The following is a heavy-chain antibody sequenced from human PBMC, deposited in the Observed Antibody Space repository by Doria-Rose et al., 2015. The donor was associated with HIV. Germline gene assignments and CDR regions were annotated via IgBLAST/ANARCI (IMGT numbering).Heavy chain of an antibody. CDR2: ISPDGNTI. V-gene: IGHV3-30*04. CDR1: GFTFSTFT. CDR3: VREGEPGVTSGRPTHDAFDV. Sequence: VQLVESGGGVAQPGGSLRLSCAASGFTFSTFTVHWVRQVPGMAPQWVAVISPDGNTISYPDSVKGRFTISRDSSNSALYLQMDRLTSEDSAIYFCVREGEPGVTSGRPTHDAFDVWGRGTEVIVSS. J-gene: IGHJ3*01. D-gene: IGHD2-2*01.